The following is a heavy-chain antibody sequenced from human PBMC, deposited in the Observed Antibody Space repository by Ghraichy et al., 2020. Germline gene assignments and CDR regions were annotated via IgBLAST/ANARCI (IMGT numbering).Heavy chain of an antibody. Sequence: SETLSLTCTVSGDSIRSSSYYWGWIRQPPGKGLEWIGSIYYSGSTYYNPSLKSRVTMSVDTSKNQFSLKLSSVTAADTAVYYCVRHNHDSKGWFDPWGQGTRLSVFS. CDR1: GDSIRSSSYY. V-gene: IGHV4-39*01. CDR2: IYYSGST. J-gene: IGHJ5*02. CDR3: VRHNHDSKGWFDP. D-gene: IGHD1-1*01.